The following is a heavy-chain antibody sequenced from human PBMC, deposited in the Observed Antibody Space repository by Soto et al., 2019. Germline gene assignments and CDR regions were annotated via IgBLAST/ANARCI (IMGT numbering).Heavy chain of an antibody. V-gene: IGHV1-18*04. D-gene: IGHD3-3*01. J-gene: IGHJ4*02. CDR2: ISAYNGNT. Sequence: ASVKVSCKASGYTFTSSGISWVRQAPGQGLEWMGWISAYNGNTNYAQKLQGRVTMTTDTSTSTAYMELRSLRSDDTAVYYCARGITIFGVVIKALDYWGQGTLVTVSS. CDR1: GYTFTSSG. CDR3: ARGITIFGVVIKALDY.